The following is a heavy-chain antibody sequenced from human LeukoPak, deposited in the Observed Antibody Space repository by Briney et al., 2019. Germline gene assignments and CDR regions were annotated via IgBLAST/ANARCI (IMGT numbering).Heavy chain of an antibody. Sequence: ASVKVSCKASGGTFSNYAISWVREAPGQGLEWMGRIIPIFGTANYAQKFQGRVTITTDESTSTAYMELSSLRSEDTAVYYCARDTYYYGSGNRADDYWGQGTLVTVSS. CDR2: IIPIFGTA. J-gene: IGHJ4*02. CDR3: ARDTYYYGSGNRADDY. D-gene: IGHD3-10*01. V-gene: IGHV1-69*05. CDR1: GGTFSNYA.